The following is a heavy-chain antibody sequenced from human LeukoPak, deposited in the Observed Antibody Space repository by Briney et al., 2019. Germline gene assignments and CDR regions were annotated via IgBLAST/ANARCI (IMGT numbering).Heavy chain of an antibody. CDR3: AKGEYYDFWSGYYPFDY. Sequence: GGSLRLSCAASGFTFSSYAMSWVRQAPGKGLEWVSAISGSGGSTYYADSVKGRFTISRDNSKNTLYLQMNSLRAEDTAVYYCAKGEYYDFWSGYYPFDYWGQGTLVTVSS. V-gene: IGHV3-23*01. D-gene: IGHD3-3*01. CDR2: ISGSGGST. J-gene: IGHJ4*02. CDR1: GFTFSSYA.